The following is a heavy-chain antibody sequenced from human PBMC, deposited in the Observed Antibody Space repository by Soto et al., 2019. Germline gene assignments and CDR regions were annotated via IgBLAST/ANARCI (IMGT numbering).Heavy chain of an antibody. Sequence: QVQLVESGGGLVKPGGSLRLSCAASGFTFSDYYMSWIRQAPGKGLEWVSYISSSSSYTNYADSVKGRFTISRDNAKNSLYLQMNSLRAEDTAVYYCARDSLVGATPYFQHWGQGTLVTVSS. J-gene: IGHJ1*01. D-gene: IGHD1-26*01. CDR2: ISSSSSYT. CDR3: ARDSLVGATPYFQH. CDR1: GFTFSDYY. V-gene: IGHV3-11*06.